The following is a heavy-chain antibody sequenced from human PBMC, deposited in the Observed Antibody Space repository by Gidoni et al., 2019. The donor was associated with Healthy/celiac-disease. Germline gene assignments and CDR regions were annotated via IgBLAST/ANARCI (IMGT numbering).Heavy chain of an antibody. J-gene: IGHJ6*02. V-gene: IGHV3-7*01. CDR3: AREDIGVRNVLFGELQSYYYYYYGMDV. Sequence: CAASGFTFSSYWMSWVRQAPGKGLEWVANIKQDGSEKYYVDSVQGRFTISRDNAKNSLYLQMNSLRAEDTAVYYCAREDIGVRNVLFGELQSYYYYYYGMDVWGQGTTVTVSS. CDR1: GFTFSSYW. CDR2: IKQDGSEK. D-gene: IGHD3-10*02.